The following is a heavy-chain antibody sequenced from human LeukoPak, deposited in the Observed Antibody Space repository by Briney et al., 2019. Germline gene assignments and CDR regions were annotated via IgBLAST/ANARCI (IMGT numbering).Heavy chain of an antibody. CDR3: AKESTYYYDGGD. V-gene: IGHV3-23*01. CDR2: VNSGGVNT. J-gene: IGHJ4*02. CDR1: GFTFSTYG. Sequence: GGSLRLSCAASGFTFSTYGMIWVRQAPGEGLEWVSGVNSGGVNTYYADSVKGRCTISRDNSKNTVYLQMTSLRAEGTAVYYCAKESTYYYDGGDWGQGTLVTVSS. D-gene: IGHD3-22*01.